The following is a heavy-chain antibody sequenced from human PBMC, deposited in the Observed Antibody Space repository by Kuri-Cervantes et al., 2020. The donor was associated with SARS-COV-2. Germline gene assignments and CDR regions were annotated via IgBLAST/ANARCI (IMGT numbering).Heavy chain of an antibody. J-gene: IGHJ4*02. D-gene: IGHD6-13*01. Sequence: GGSLRLSCAASGFTFSSYAMHWVRQAPGKGLEWVAVISYDGSNKYYADSVKGRFTISRDNSKNTLYLQMNSLRAEDTAVYYCASFYSSSWYVFDYWGQGILVTVSS. CDR2: ISYDGSNK. V-gene: IGHV3-30-3*01. CDR3: ASFYSSSWYVFDY. CDR1: GFTFSSYA.